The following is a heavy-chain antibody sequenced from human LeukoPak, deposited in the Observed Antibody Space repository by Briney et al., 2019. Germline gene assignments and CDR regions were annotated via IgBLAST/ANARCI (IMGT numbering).Heavy chain of an antibody. CDR3: ARARVVGATTPFDY. CDR2: IYTSGGT. CDR1: GGPISSGSYY. Sequence: SETLSLTCTVSGGPISSGSYYWSWIRQPAGKGLEWIGRIYTSGGTNYNPSLKSRVTISVDTSKNQFSLNLSSVTAADTAVYYCARARVVGATTPFDYWGQGTLVTVSS. J-gene: IGHJ4*02. D-gene: IGHD1-26*01. V-gene: IGHV4-61*02.